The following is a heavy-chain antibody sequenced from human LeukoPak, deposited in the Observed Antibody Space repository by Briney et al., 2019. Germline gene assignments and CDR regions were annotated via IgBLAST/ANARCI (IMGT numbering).Heavy chain of an antibody. D-gene: IGHD2/OR15-2a*01. V-gene: IGHV4-34*01. CDR2: INHSGST. Sequence: SETLSLTCAVYGGSFSGYYWSWIRQPPGKGLEWIGEINHSGSTNYNPSLKSRVTISVDTSKNQFSLKLGSVTAADTAVYYCARALYYFDYWGQGTLVTVSS. CDR3: ARALYYFDY. J-gene: IGHJ4*02. CDR1: GGSFSGYY.